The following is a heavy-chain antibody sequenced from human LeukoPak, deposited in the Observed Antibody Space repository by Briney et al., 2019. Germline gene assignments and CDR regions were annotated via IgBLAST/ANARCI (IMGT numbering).Heavy chain of an antibody. CDR1: GYTFTSYG. CDR3: ARDRDITMIVVVDAFDI. V-gene: IGHV1-18*01. D-gene: IGHD3-22*01. CDR2: ISAYNGNT. J-gene: IGHJ3*02. Sequence: ASVKVSCKASGYTFTSYGISWVRQAPGQGLEWMGWISAYNGNTNYAQKLQGRVTMTTDTSTSTAYMELRSPRSDDTAVYYCARDRDITMIVVVDAFDIWGQGTMVTVSS.